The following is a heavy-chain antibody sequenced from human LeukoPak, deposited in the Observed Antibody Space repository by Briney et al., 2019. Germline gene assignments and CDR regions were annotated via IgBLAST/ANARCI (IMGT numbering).Heavy chain of an antibody. CDR3: ARGGLRFGESVEDYYYYYYMDV. D-gene: IGHD3-10*01. V-gene: IGHV3-20*04. J-gene: IGHJ6*03. CDR2: INWNGGST. CDR1: GFTFDDYG. Sequence: GGSLRLSCAASGFTFDDYGMSWVRQAPGKGLEWVSGINWNGGSTGYADSVKGRFTISRDNAKNSLYLQMNSLRAEDTAVYYCARGGLRFGESVEDYYYYYYMDVWGKGTTVTISS.